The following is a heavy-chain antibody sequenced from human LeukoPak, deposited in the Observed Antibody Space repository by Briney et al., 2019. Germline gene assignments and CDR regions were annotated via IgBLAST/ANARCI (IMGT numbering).Heavy chain of an antibody. J-gene: IGHJ6*03. Sequence: SETLSLTCTVSGGSISSYYWSWIRQPPGKGLEWIGYIYYSGSTNYNPSLKSRVTISVDTSKNQFSLKLSSVTAADTAVYYCARDPYYDFWSGYSPYYMDVWGKGTTVTVSS. CDR2: IYYSGST. V-gene: IGHV4-59*12. CDR3: ARDPYYDFWSGYSPYYMDV. D-gene: IGHD3-3*01. CDR1: GGSISSYY.